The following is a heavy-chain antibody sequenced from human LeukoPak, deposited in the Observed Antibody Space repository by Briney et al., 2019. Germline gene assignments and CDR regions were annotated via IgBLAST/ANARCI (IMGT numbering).Heavy chain of an antibody. CDR3: TRDRTADGHSN. Sequence: GGSLRLSCSAPGFTFSNAWMSWFRQAPGKGLEWVGFIRSKAYGGTTEYAASVKGRFTISRDDSKSIAYLQMNSLKTEDTAVYYCTRDRTADGHSNWGQGTLVTVSS. J-gene: IGHJ4*02. D-gene: IGHD6-13*01. V-gene: IGHV3-49*03. CDR1: GFTFSNAW. CDR2: IRSKAYGGTT.